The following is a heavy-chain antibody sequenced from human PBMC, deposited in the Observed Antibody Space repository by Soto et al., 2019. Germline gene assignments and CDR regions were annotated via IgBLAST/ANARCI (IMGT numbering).Heavy chain of an antibody. CDR2: ISSVGTTT. V-gene: IGHV3-23*01. Sequence: GGSRRLPCAVSELPLRNSAMSWFRPSPGEGREWVAGISSVGTTTYYADSVKGRFTTSGGNFKSTLDMQMSSLRAEDTTIYYCARARDYDAWSGLLFYGMDFWGQGTTVTVSS. CDR1: ELPLRNSA. D-gene: IGHD3-3*01. J-gene: IGHJ6*02. CDR3: ARARDYDAWSGLLFYGMDF.